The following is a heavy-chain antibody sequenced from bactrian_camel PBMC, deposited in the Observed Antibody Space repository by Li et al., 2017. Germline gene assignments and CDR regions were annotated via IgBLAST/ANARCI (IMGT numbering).Heavy chain of an antibody. CDR1: GYTSSRYC. D-gene: IGHD1*01. J-gene: IGHJ4*01. CDR2: MDPDGAT. Sequence: VQLVESGGGSVQAGGSLRLSCEVSGYTSSRYCIGWYRRNQGLEAEGVGSMDPDGATSYEEPWKGRFTISPDNAKNTFSLQMNSLKPEDTAVYYCSADRGSRLGTPRLPNCRVWYTGGHQYWGQGTQVTVS. CDR3: SADRGSRLGTPRLPNCRVWYTGGHQY. V-gene: IGHV3S26*01.